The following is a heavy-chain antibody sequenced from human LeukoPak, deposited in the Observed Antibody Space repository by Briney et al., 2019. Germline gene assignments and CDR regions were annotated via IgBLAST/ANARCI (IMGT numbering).Heavy chain of an antibody. CDR1: GYTFTSYD. CDR3: ARVPPRYSSGFRPFDY. V-gene: IGHV1-8*01. CDR2: MNPNSGNT. D-gene: IGHD6-19*01. Sequence: GASVKVSCKASGYTFTSYDINWVRQATGQELEWMGWMNPNSGNTGYAQKFQGRVTMTRNTSISTAYMELSSLRSEDTAVYYCARVPPRYSSGFRPFDYWGQGTLVTVSS. J-gene: IGHJ4*02.